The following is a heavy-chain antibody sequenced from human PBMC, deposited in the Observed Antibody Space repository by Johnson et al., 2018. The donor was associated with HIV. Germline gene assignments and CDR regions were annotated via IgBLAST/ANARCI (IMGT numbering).Heavy chain of an antibody. V-gene: IGHV3-15*01. J-gene: IGHJ3*02. Sequence: VQLVESGGGLVQPGGSLRLSCAASGFSFRSYWMSWVRQAPGKGLEWVGRIKSKTDGGTTDYAAPVKGRFTISRDDSKNTLYLQMNSLRAEDTAVYFCARAINDAFDIWGQGTMVTVSP. CDR2: IKSKTDGGTT. CDR1: GFSFRSYW. CDR3: ARAINDAFDI.